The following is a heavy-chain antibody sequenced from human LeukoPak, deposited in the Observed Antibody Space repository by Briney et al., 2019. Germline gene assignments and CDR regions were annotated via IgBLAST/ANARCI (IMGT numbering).Heavy chain of an antibody. CDR2: ISYDGSNK. V-gene: IGHV3-30*04. J-gene: IGHJ4*02. CDR3: ARGAGFLDY. D-gene: IGHD6-19*01. CDR1: GFTFSSYA. Sequence: PGRSLRLSCAASGFTFSSYAMHWVRQAPGKGLEWVAVISYDGSNKYYADSVKGRFTISRDNSKNTLYLQMNSLSAEDTAVYYCARGAGFLDYWGQGTLVTVSS.